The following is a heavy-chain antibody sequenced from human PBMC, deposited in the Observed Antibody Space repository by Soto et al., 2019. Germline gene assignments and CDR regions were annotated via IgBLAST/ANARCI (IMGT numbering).Heavy chain of an antibody. D-gene: IGHD7-27*01. Sequence: PVGSLRLSCAASGFTVSSNYMSWVRQAPGKGLEWVSVIYSGGGTYYADSVKGRFTISRDNSKNTLYLQMNSLRAEDTAVYYCAKDPTGDRTGFDYWGQGTLVTVYS. CDR1: GFTVSSNY. CDR2: IYSGGGT. J-gene: IGHJ4*02. CDR3: AKDPTGDRTGFDY. V-gene: IGHV3-53*01.